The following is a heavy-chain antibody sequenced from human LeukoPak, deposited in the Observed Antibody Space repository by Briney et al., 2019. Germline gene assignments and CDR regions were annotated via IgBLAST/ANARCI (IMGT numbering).Heavy chain of an antibody. CDR3: ARTPRGYGTMVRGVIRGAFDY. D-gene: IGHD3-10*01. CDR1: GGSFSGYY. Sequence: SETLSLTCAVYGGSFSGYYWSWIRQPPGKGLEWIGEINHSGSTNYNPSLKSRVTISVDTSKNQFSLKLSSVTAADTAVYYCARTPRGYGTMVRGVIRGAFDYWGQGTLVTVSS. CDR2: INHSGST. J-gene: IGHJ4*02. V-gene: IGHV4-34*01.